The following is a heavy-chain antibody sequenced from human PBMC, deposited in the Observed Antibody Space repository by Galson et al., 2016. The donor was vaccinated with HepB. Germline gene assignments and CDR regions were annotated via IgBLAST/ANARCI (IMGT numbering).Heavy chain of an antibody. J-gene: IGHJ6*02. CDR2: ITSRSNYR. CDR1: RFTFSSYS. V-gene: IGHV3-21*01. Sequence: SLRLSCAASRFTFSSYSMNWVRLAPGKGLEWISSITSRSNYRYYADSVKGRFTISRDNTKNSLYLQMNSLRAEDTAVYYCARDPGRYCSGGFCYSNPDYNGMDVWGQGTTVIVSS. CDR3: ARDPGRYCSGGFCYSNPDYNGMDV. D-gene: IGHD2-15*01.